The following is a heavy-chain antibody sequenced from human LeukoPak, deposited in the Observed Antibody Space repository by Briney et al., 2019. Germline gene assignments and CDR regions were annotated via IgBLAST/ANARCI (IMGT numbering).Heavy chain of an antibody. Sequence: GGSLRLSCAASGFTFSSYSMNWVRQAPGKGLEWVSYTSSSSSTIYYADSVKGRFTISRDNAKNSLYLQMNSLRAEDTAVYYCARDRWEPDSFFDAFDIWGQGTMVTVSS. D-gene: IGHD1-26*01. CDR3: ARDRWEPDSFFDAFDI. J-gene: IGHJ3*02. CDR2: TSSSSSTI. V-gene: IGHV3-48*01. CDR1: GFTFSSYS.